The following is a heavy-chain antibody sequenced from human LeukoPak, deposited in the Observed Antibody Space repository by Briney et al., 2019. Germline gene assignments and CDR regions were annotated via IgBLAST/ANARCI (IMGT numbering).Heavy chain of an antibody. V-gene: IGHV4-39*01. Sequence: SETLSLTCTVSGGSISSSSYYWGWIRQPPGRGLEGIGSIYYSGSTYYNPSLKSRVTISVDTSKNQFSLKLSSVTAADTAVYYCARHRFGELLHFDLWGRGTLVTVSS. J-gene: IGHJ2*01. CDR1: GGSISSSSYY. CDR2: IYYSGST. D-gene: IGHD3-10*01. CDR3: ARHRFGELLHFDL.